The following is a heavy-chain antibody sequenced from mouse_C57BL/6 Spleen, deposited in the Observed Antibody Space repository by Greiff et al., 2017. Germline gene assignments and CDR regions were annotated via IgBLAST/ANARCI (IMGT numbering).Heavy chain of an antibody. J-gene: IGHJ2*01. CDR1: GYTFTSYW. Sequence: QVQLQQPGAELVRPGSSVKLSCKASGYTFTSYWMHWVKQRPIQGLEWIGNIDPSDSETHYNQKFKDKDTLTVDKSSSTAYMQLSSLTSEDSAVYYYARWGIYGHYFDYWGQGTTLTVSS. CDR3: ARWGIYGHYFDY. CDR2: IDPSDSET. V-gene: IGHV1-52*01. D-gene: IGHD1-1*02.